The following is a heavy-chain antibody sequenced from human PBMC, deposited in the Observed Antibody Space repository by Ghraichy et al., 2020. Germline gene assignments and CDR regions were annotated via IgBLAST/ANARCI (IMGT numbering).Heavy chain of an antibody. V-gene: IGHV4-59*08. Sequence: SETLSLTCTVSGGSISSYYWSWIRQPPGKGLEWIGYIYYSGSTNYNPSLKSRVTISVDTSKNQFSLKLSSVTAADTAVYYCARHLGRSSTSAWGDAFDIWGQGTMVTVSS. J-gene: IGHJ3*02. D-gene: IGHD2-2*01. CDR3: ARHLGRSSTSAWGDAFDI. CDR1: GGSISSYY. CDR2: IYYSGST.